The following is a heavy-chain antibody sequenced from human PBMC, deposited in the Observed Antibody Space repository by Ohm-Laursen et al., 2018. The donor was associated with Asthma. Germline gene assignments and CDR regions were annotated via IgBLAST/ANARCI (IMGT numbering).Heavy chain of an antibody. J-gene: IGHJ4*02. CDR3: ARGTIGGYSSSWYVY. V-gene: IGHV4-34*01. CDR1: GGSFSGYY. CDR2: INHSGST. D-gene: IGHD6-13*01. Sequence: SDTLSLTCAVYGGSFSGYYWSWIRQPPGKGLEWIGEINHSGSTNYNPSLKSRVTISVDTSKNQFSLKLSSVTAADTAVYYCARGTIGGYSSSWYVYWGQGTLVTVSS.